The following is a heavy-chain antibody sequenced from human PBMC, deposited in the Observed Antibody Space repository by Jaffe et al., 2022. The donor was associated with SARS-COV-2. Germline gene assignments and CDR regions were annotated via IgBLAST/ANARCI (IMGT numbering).Heavy chain of an antibody. CDR2: ISYDGSNK. J-gene: IGHJ4*02. CDR1: GFTFSSYA. CDR3: ARDMSPSDRSGSIDY. V-gene: IGHV3-30-3*01. D-gene: IGHD3-22*01. Sequence: QVQLVESGGGVVQPGRSLRLSCAASGFTFSSYAMHWVRQAPGKGLEWVAVISYDGSNKYYADSVKGRFTISRDNSKNTLYLRMNSLRAEDTAVYFCARDMSPSDRSGSIDYWGQGTLVTVSS.